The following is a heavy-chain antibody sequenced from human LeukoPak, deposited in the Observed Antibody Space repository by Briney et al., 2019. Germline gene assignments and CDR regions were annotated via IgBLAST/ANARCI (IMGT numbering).Heavy chain of an antibody. J-gene: IGHJ4*02. V-gene: IGHV3-48*01. D-gene: IGHD6-13*01. CDR2: ISTGSSTI. Sequence: YPGGSLRLSCAASGFTFRTYSLSWVRQAPGKGLEWVSYISTGSSTIYYADSVKGRFTISRDNAESSLYLQMNSLRAEDTAVYYCAKGSLAVAGTASLDYWGQGTLVTVSS. CDR3: AKGSLAVAGTASLDY. CDR1: GFTFRTYS.